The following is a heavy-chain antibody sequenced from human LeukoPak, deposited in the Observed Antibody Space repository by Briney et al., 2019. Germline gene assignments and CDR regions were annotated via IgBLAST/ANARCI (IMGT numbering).Heavy chain of an antibody. J-gene: IGHJ3*02. CDR3: ARLELTWIQLWPEVDAFDI. D-gene: IGHD5-18*01. V-gene: IGHV4-39*01. CDR1: GGSISSSSYY. Sequence: PSETLSLTCTVSGGSISSSSYYWGWIRQPPGKGLEWIGSIYYSGSTYYNPSLKSRVTISVDTSKNQFSLKLSSVTAADTAVYYCARLELTWIQLWPEVDAFDIWGQGTMVTVSS. CDR2: IYYSGST.